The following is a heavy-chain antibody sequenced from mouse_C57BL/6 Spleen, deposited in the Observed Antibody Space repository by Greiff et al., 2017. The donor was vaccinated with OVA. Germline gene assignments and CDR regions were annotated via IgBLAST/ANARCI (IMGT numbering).Heavy chain of an antibody. V-gene: IGHV1-54*01. J-gene: IGHJ3*01. CDR1: GYAFTNYL. D-gene: IGHD1-1*01. CDR3: ARSYYGSSYWFAY. CDR2: INPGSGGT. Sequence: QVHVKQSGAELVRPGTSVKVSCKASGYAFTNYLIEWVKQRPGQGLEWIGVINPGSGGTNYNEKFKGKATLTADKSSSTAYMQLSSLTSEDSAVYFCARSYYGSSYWFAYWGQGTLVTVSA.